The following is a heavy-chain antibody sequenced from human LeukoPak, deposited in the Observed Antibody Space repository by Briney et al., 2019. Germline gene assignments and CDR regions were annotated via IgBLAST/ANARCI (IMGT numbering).Heavy chain of an antibody. CDR2: IYYSGST. J-gene: IGHJ5*02. V-gene: IGHV4-30-4*08. CDR3: ARHGVSRPMGWFDP. CDR1: GGSISSGDYY. D-gene: IGHD1-26*01. Sequence: PSETLSLTCTVSGGSISSGDYYWSWIRQPPGKGLEWIGYIYYSGSTYYNPSLKSRVTISVDTSKNQFSLKLGSVTAADTAVYYCARHGVSRPMGWFDPWGQGTLVTVSS.